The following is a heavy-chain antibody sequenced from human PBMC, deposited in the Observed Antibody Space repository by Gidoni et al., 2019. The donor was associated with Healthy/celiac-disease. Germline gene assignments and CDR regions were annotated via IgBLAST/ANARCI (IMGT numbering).Heavy chain of an antibody. V-gene: IGHV3-30*18. D-gene: IGHD3-9*01. CDR3: AKGLGFYDILTGYGI. CDR1: RFTFSSYG. Sequence: QVQLVESGGGVVQPGRSLRLSCAASRFTFSSYGMHWVRQAPGKGLEWVAVISYDGSNKYYADSVKGRFTISRDNSKNTLYLQMNSLRAEDTAVYYCAKGLGFYDILTGYGIWGQGTMVTVSS. CDR2: ISYDGSNK. J-gene: IGHJ3*02.